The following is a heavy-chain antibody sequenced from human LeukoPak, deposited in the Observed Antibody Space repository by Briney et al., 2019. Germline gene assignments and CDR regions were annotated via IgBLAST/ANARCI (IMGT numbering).Heavy chain of an antibody. CDR3: ARGIVDMATSFGY. D-gene: IGHD1-26*01. Sequence: SETLSLTCTVSGGSISGGSYYWSWIRQPPGKGLEWIGRIYTSGNTNYNPSLRSRVTISVDTSKNQFSLNLTSVTAADTAVYYCARGIVDMATSFGYWGQGTLVTVSS. V-gene: IGHV4-61*02. J-gene: IGHJ4*02. CDR2: IYTSGNT. CDR1: GGSISGGSYY.